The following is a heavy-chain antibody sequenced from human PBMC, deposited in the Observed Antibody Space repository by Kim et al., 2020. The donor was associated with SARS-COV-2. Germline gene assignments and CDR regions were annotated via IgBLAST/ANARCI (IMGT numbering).Heavy chain of an antibody. CDR1: GYTFNTYG. CDR2: IIAYNGNT. V-gene: IGHV1-18*01. D-gene: IGHD4-17*01. J-gene: IGHJ4*02. Sequence: ASVKVSCKASGYTFNTYGITWVRQAPGQGLEWMVWIIAYNGNTNYAQNFQGRVTLTTATSTGTAYMELMTLRSDDTAVYYCARAGHSVTPDYWGQRTLVTVSS. CDR3: ARAGHSVTPDY.